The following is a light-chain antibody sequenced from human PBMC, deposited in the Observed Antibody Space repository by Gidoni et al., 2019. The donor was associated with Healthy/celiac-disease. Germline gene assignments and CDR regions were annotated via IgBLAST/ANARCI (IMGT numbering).Light chain of an antibody. CDR3: QQYYSTFCT. CDR2: WAS. J-gene: IGKJ1*01. CDR1: QSVLYSSNNKNY. Sequence: EIVMTQSPDSLAVSLGARATINCKSSQSVLYSSNNKNYLAWYQQKPGQPPKLLIYWASTRESGVPDRFSGSGSGTDFTLTISSLQAEDVAVYYCQQYYSTFCTFGQGTKVEIK. V-gene: IGKV4-1*01.